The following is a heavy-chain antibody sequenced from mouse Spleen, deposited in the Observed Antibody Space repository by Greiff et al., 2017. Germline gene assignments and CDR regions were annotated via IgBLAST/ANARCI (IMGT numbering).Heavy chain of an antibody. CDR2: IRDKANNDAT. CDR3: TRLAWFAH. CDR1: GFTFSDAW. V-gene: IGHV6-6*01. J-gene: IGHJ3*01. Sequence: EVKLMESGGGLVQPGGSMKLSCAASGFTFSDAWIDWVRQSPEKGLEWVAEIRDKANNDATYYAESVKGRFTISRDDSKRSVYLQMNSLRTEDTGIYYCTRLAWFAHWGQGTLVTVSA.